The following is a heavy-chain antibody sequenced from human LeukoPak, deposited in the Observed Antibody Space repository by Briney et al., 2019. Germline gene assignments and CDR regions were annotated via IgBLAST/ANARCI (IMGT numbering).Heavy chain of an antibody. V-gene: IGHV4-59*01. Sequence: KASETLSLTCTVSGGSISSYYWSWIRQPPGKGLEWIGYIYYSGSTNYNPSPKSRVTISVDTSKNQFSLKLSSVTAADTAVYYCARVIRYYYDSSGYDAFDIWGQGTMVTVSS. CDR3: ARVIRYYYDSSGYDAFDI. CDR2: IYYSGST. D-gene: IGHD3-22*01. CDR1: GGSISSYY. J-gene: IGHJ3*02.